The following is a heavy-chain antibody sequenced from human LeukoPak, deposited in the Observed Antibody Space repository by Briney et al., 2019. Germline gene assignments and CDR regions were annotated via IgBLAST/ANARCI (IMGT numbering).Heavy chain of an antibody. CDR2: ISDDGSGT. Sequence: SGGSLRLSCAASGFNFKLSAMSWVRQAPGQGLEWVSTISDDGSGTYYADSVKGQFTISRDNSKNTPFLQINSLRAEDSAVYYCATDRERDPSVYYLVGGQGTLITVSS. CDR1: GFNFKLSA. J-gene: IGHJ4*02. D-gene: IGHD3-22*01. V-gene: IGHV3-23*01. CDR3: ATDRERDPSVYYLV.